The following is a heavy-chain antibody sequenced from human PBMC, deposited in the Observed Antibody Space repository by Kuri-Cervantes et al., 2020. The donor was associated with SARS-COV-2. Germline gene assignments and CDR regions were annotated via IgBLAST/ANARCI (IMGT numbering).Heavy chain of an antibody. J-gene: IGHJ6*03. CDR2: INPNSGST. V-gene: IGHV1-2*02. D-gene: IGHD3-3*01. Sequence: ASVKVSCKASGYTFTGYYMHWVRQAPGQGLEWMGWINPNSGSTQYAQKFHGRVTMTRDMSINTGYMELGSLRSDDTAVYYCARGVFITNPPSYYYYMDVWGKGTTVTVSS. CDR3: ARGVFITNPPSYYYYMDV. CDR1: GYTFTGYY.